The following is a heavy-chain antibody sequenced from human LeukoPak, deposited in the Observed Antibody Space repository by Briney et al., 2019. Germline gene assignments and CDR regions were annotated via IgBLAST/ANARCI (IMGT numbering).Heavy chain of an antibody. J-gene: IGHJ4*02. CDR2: ITATGDTA. CDR1: GFTFTKSA. D-gene: IGHD6-19*01. CDR3: AGDRNSDWYSPLDY. V-gene: IGHV3-23*01. Sequence: GGSLRLSCVASGFTFTKSAMSWIRQAPGKGLEWVAIITATGDTAHYADSVKGRFTISRDNSRNTVYMQMDSLRAEDTAIYYCAGDRNSDWYSPLDYWGQGSQVTVSP.